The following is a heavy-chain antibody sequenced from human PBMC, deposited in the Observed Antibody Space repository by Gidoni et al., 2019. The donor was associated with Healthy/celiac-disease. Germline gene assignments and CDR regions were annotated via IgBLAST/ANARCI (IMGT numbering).Heavy chain of an antibody. V-gene: IGHV4-59*01. CDR3: ARATIYDSSWYFDL. CDR1: GGSLSSYY. CDR2: IYYSGST. J-gene: IGHJ2*01. D-gene: IGHD3-22*01. Sequence: QLQLQESRPGLVTPSVTLSLTCTVPGGSLSSYYWSWIRQPPGKGLEWIGYIYYSGSTNYNPSLKSRVTISGDTSKNQFSLKLSSVTAADTAVYYCARATIYDSSWYFDLWGRGTLVTVSS.